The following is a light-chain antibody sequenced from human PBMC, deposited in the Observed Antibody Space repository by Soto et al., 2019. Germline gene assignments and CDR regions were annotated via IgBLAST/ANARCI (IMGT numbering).Light chain of an antibody. CDR2: GAS. CDR3: QQYHNWPPQYT. V-gene: IGKV3-15*01. J-gene: IGKJ2*01. Sequence: EIVMTQSPASLSGSPGDGATLSCRASQTVASNVAWSQQKPGKGPRLLIHGASTRAPGVPARFSGSGSGTDFTLTISSLQSEDFAVYYCQQYHNWPPQYTFGQGTKLQIK. CDR1: QTVASN.